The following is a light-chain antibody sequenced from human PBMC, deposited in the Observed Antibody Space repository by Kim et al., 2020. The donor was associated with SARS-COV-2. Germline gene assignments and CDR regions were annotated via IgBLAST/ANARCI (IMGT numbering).Light chain of an antibody. J-gene: IGLJ3*02. CDR3: QTWGTGIRV. CDR1: SGHSSDA. V-gene: IGLV4-69*01. Sequence: QLVLTQSPSASASLGASVKLTCTLSSGHSSDAIAWHQQQPEKGPRYLMTLNSDGSHSKGDGIPDRFSGSSSGAERYLTISSLQSEDEADYYCQTWGTGIRVFGGGTQLTVL. CDR2: LNSDGSH.